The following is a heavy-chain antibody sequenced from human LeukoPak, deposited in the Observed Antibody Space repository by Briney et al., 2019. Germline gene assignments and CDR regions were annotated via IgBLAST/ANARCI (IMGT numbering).Heavy chain of an antibody. CDR1: GFTFSSYW. CDR3: AKDAYYDFWSGYNWFDS. CDR2: IKQDGSEK. J-gene: IGHJ5*01. Sequence: GGSLRLSCAASGFTFSSYWMSWVRQAPGKGLEWVANIKQDGSEKYYVDSVKGRFTISRDNSKNTLYLQMNSLRAEDTAVYHCAKDAYYDFWSGYNWFDSWGQGTLVTVSS. V-gene: IGHV3-7*01. D-gene: IGHD3-3*01.